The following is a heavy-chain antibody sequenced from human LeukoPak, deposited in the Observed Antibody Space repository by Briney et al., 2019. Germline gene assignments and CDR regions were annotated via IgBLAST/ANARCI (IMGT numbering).Heavy chain of an antibody. CDR2: IYASGST. Sequence: PSETLSLTCTVSVGSISSGSYYWSWIRQPAGKGLEWIGRIYASGSTYYNPSLKSRVTISVDTSKNQFSLKLGSVTAADTAVYYCARSPAPDDYGDYYYMDVWGKGTTVTVSS. D-gene: IGHD4-17*01. V-gene: IGHV4-61*02. CDR3: ARSPAPDDYGDYYYMDV. J-gene: IGHJ6*03. CDR1: VGSISSGSYY.